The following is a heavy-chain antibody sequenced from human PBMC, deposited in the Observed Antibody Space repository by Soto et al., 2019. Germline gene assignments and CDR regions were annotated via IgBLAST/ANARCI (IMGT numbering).Heavy chain of an antibody. V-gene: IGHV1-3*01. J-gene: IGHJ5*02. CDR3: ARGVVLVPAAIVNWFDP. CDR1: GYTFTSYA. D-gene: IGHD2-2*01. CDR2: INAGNGNT. Sequence: ASVKVSCKASGYTFTSYAMHWVRQAPGQRLEWMGWINAGNGNTKYSQKFQGRVTITRDTSASTAYMELSSLRSEDTAVYYCARGVVLVPAAIVNWFDPWGQGTLVTVSS.